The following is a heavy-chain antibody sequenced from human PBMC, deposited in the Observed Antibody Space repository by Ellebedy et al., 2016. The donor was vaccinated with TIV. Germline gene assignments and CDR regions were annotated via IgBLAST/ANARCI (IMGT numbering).Heavy chain of an antibody. V-gene: IGHV3-21*01. D-gene: IGHD2-15*01. CDR2: ISHSSSHI. CDR3: ARDSTLLLRLSSNDC. CDR1: GFTFSSHE. Sequence: GESLKISXAASGFTFSSHEMTWVRQAPGKGLEWVSSISHSSSHIYYARSVRGRFTISRDNAKNSLFLEMNSLRPEDTAVYYCARDSTLLLRLSSNDCWGRGTLVTVSS. J-gene: IGHJ4*02.